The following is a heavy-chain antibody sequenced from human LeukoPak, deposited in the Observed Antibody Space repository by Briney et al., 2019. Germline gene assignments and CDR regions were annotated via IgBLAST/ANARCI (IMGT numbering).Heavy chain of an antibody. Sequence: PGGSLRLSCEASGYIFRSYAMSWVRQAPGKGLEWVSVISNSGATTDYADSVKGRFTISRDNSKNTLSLQMNSLRAEDTAVYYCAKEELYYYGSGTYYTLAPFDYWGQGTLVTVSS. D-gene: IGHD3-10*01. CDR1: GYIFRSYA. V-gene: IGHV3-23*01. J-gene: IGHJ4*02. CDR3: AKEELYYYGSGTYYTLAPFDY. CDR2: ISNSGATT.